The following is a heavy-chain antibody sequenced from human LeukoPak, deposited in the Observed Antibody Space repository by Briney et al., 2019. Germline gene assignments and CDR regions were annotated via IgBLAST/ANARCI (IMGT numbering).Heavy chain of an antibody. CDR1: GYTFSSYG. CDR3: ARDLSLGVGFYYMDV. V-gene: IGHV1-18*01. J-gene: IGHJ4*02. Sequence: GASVKVSCKTSGYTFSSYGISWVRQAPGQGLEWMGWTGGYNGYTNYAQKFQGRVTLTTDTSTSTAYMELMSLTSDDTAIYYCARDLSLGVGFYYMDVWGQGTLVTVSS. CDR2: TGGYNGYT. D-gene: IGHD2-8*01.